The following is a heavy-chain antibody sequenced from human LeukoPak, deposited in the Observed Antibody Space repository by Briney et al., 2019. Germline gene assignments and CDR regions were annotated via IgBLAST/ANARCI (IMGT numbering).Heavy chain of an antibody. Sequence: GASVKVSCKASGYTFTSYDINWVRQATGQGLEWMGWMNPNSGNTGYAQKFQGRVTITRNTSISTSYMELRSLTSEDTAVYHCARGRRLFGVVIEYYFDYWGQGTLVTVSS. D-gene: IGHD3-3*01. V-gene: IGHV1-8*03. J-gene: IGHJ4*02. CDR2: MNPNSGNT. CDR3: ARGRRLFGVVIEYYFDY. CDR1: GYTFTSYD.